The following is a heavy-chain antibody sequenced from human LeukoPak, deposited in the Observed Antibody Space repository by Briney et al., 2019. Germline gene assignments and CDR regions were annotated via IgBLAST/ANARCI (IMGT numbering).Heavy chain of an antibody. V-gene: IGHV4-59*01. CDR3: ARDRLYSSGWINYYYYYGMDV. J-gene: IGHJ6*02. Sequence: SETLSLTCTVSGGSISSYYWSWIRQPSGKGLEWIGYIYYSGSTNYNPSLKSRVTISVDTSKNQFSLKLSSVTAADTAVYYCARDRLYSSGWINYYYYYGMDVWGQGTTVTVSS. D-gene: IGHD6-19*01. CDR1: GGSISSYY. CDR2: IYYSGST.